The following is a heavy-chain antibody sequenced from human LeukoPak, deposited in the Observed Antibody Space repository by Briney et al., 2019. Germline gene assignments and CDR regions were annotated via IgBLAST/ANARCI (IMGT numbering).Heavy chain of an antibody. D-gene: IGHD2-2*01. CDR3: AKDSSIVVVPAATSYDY. CDR1: GFTFSSYA. CDR2: ISGSGGST. J-gene: IGHJ4*02. Sequence: GGSLRLSWAASGFTFSSYAMSWVRQAPGKGLEWVSAISGSGGSTYYADSVKGRFTISRDNSKNTLYLQMNSLRAEDTAVYYCAKDSSIVVVPAATSYDYWGQGTLVTVSS. V-gene: IGHV3-23*01.